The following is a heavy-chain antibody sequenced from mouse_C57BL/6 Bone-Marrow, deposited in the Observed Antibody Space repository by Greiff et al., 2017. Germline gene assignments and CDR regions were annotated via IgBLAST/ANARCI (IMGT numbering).Heavy chain of an antibody. CDR3: AIYYGFDY. V-gene: IGHV1-50*01. CDR2: IDPSDSYT. D-gene: IGHD1-1*01. CDR1: GYTFTSYW. J-gene: IGHJ2*01. Sequence: VQLQQPGAELVKPGASVKLSCKASGYTFTSYWMQWVKQRPGQGLEWIGEIDPSDSYTNYNQKFKGKATLTVDTASSTAYMQLSSLTSEDSAVYYCAIYYGFDYWGQGTTLTVSS.